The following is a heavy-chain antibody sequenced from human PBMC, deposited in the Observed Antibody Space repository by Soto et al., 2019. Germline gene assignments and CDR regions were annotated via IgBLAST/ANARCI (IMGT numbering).Heavy chain of an antibody. D-gene: IGHD3-22*01. CDR2: IKQDGSEK. CDR1: GFTFSSYW. CDR3: ARALVVVTEYFDH. V-gene: IGHV3-7*03. Sequence: EVVLVESGGGLVQPGGSLRLSFVASGFTFSSYWMSWVRQAPGKGLEWVANIKQDGSEKHYVDSVKGRFTISRDNAKSSLYLQMNSLRAEDTAVYYCARALVVVTEYFDHWGQGILVTVSS. J-gene: IGHJ4*02.